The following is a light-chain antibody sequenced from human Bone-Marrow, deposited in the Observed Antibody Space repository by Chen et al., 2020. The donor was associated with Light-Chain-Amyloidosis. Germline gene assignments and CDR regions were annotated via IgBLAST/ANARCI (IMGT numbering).Light chain of an antibody. CDR3: AAWDGSLSGYV. J-gene: IGLJ1*01. CDR1: SSNIGINY. Sequence: QFVLTQPPSASGTPGQRVTISCSGASSNIGINYVYWDQHFPGSAPNLLSHRNNQRPSGVPDRFSASKSGTSAFLAISGLRSEDEADYYWAAWDGSLSGYVFGTGTKVIIL. V-gene: IGLV1-47*01. CDR2: RNN.